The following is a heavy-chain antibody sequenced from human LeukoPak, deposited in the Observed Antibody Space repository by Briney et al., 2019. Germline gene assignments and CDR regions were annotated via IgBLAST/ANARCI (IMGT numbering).Heavy chain of an antibody. CDR1: GFTFSSYG. J-gene: IGHJ4*02. D-gene: IGHD1-26*01. Sequence: GGSLRLSCAASGFTFSSYGMHWVRQAPGKGLEWVSSISSSSSYIYYADSVKGRFTISRDNAKNSLYLQMNSLRAEDTAVYYCARDVARGSFDYWGQGTLVTVSS. V-gene: IGHV3-21*01. CDR2: ISSSSSYI. CDR3: ARDVARGSFDY.